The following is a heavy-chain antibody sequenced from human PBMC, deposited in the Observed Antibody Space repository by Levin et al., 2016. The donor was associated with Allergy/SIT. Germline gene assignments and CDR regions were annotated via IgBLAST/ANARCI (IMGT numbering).Heavy chain of an antibody. Sequence: WVRQAPGQGLEWMGVINPSGGSISYAQKFQGRVTLTRDTSTRTVYMELTTLRSEDTAVYYCARGDISMVRGIIVWGQGTLVTVSS. D-gene: IGHD3-10*01. CDR2: INPSGGSI. J-gene: IGHJ4*02. CDR3: ARGDISMVRGIIV. V-gene: IGHV1-46*03.